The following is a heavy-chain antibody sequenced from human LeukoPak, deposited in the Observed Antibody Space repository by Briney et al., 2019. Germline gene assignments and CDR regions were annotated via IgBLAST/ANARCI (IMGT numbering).Heavy chain of an antibody. D-gene: IGHD3-10*01. Sequence: SETLSLTCTVSGGSINSFYWSWIRQPPGKGLEWIGYIYYSGSTSYNPSLKSRVTISVDTSKNQFSLKLSSVTAADTAVYYCARDQAGSYFAYRGQGTLVTVSS. CDR3: ARDQAGSYFAY. CDR2: IYYSGST. CDR1: GGSINSFY. V-gene: IGHV4-59*01. J-gene: IGHJ4*02.